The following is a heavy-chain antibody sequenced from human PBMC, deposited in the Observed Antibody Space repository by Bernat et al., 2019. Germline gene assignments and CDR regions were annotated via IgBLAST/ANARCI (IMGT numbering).Heavy chain of an antibody. CDR3: ARDRTYSSGWYGSGDAFDI. D-gene: IGHD6-19*01. Sequence: EVQLVESGGGLVQPGGSLRLSCAASGFTFSSYEMNWVRQAPGKGLEWVSYISNSGSTIYYADSVKGRFTISRDNAKNSLYLQMNSLRAEDTAVYYCARDRTYSSGWYGSGDAFDIWGQGTMVTVSS. V-gene: IGHV3-48*03. J-gene: IGHJ3*02. CDR2: ISNSGSTI. CDR1: GFTFSSYE.